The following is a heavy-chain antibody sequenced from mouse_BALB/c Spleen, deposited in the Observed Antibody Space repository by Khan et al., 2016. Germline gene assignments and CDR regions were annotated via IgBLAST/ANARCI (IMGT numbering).Heavy chain of an antibody. CDR3: ARRSNPDY. Sequence: VELVESGAELMKPGASGKISCKATGYTFSSYWIEWVKQRPGHGLEWIGEILPRSGTTNYNEKFKGKATFTAVTSSNTAYMQLSSLTSEDSAVYYCARRSNPDYWGQGTTLTVSS. J-gene: IGHJ2*01. CDR2: ILPRSGTT. CDR1: GYTFSSYW. V-gene: IGHV1-9*01. D-gene: IGHD4-1*01.